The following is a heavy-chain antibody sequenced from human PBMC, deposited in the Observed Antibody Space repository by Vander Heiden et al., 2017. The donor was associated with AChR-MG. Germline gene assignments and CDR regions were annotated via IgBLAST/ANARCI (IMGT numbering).Heavy chain of an antibody. CDR1: GSPFSGAA. CDR3: TRPAYYYDSSGFY. V-gene: IGHV3-73*02. CDR2: IRSKANSYAT. D-gene: IGHD3-22*01. J-gene: IGHJ4*02. Sequence: EVQPVASGGGLVQPGGSLTPPWAASGSPFSGAAMHWVRQASGKGLEWVGRIRSKANSYATAYAASVKGRFTISRDDSKNTAYLQMNSLKTEDTAVYYCTRPAYYYDSSGFYWGQGTLVTVSS.